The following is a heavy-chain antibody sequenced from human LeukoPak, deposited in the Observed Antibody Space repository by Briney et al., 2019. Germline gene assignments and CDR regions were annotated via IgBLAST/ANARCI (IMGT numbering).Heavy chain of an antibody. CDR2: ISWNSGSI. D-gene: IGHD4-17*01. J-gene: IGHJ4*02. CDR3: AKDAGDYDYFDY. Sequence: GGSLRLSCAASGFTFDDYAMHWVRQAPGKGLEWVSGISWNSGSIGYADSVKGRFTISRDNAKNSLYLQMNSLRAEDMALYYCAKDAGDYDYFDYWGQGTLVTVPS. V-gene: IGHV3-9*03. CDR1: GFTFDDYA.